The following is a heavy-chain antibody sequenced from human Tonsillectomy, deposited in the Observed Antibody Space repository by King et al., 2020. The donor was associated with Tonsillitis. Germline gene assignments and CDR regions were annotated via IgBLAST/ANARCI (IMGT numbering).Heavy chain of an antibody. D-gene: IGHD6-13*01. V-gene: IGHV3-23*04. CDR2: ISGSGGST. CDR1: GFTFSSYA. Sequence: VQLVESGGGLVQPGGSLRLSCAASGFTFSSYAMSWVRQAPGKGLEWVSAISGSGGSTYYADSVKGRFTISRDNSKNTLYLQMNSLRAEDTAVYYCAKGGGELPNGIAAAGDFDYWGQGTLVTVSS. J-gene: IGHJ4*02. CDR3: AKGGGELPNGIAAAGDFDY.